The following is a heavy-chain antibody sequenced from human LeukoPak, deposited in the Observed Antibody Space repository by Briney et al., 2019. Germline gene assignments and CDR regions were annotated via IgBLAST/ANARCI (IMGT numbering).Heavy chain of an antibody. V-gene: IGHV4-59*01. J-gene: IGHJ3*02. CDR3: ARDSAGFFGYSGYDRAFDI. Sequence: SETLSLTCTVSGGSISSYYWSWIRQPPGKGLEWIGYIYYSGSTNYNPSLKSRVTISVDTSKNQFSLKPSSVTAADTAVYYCARDSAGFFGYSGYDRAFDIWGQGTMVTVSS. D-gene: IGHD5-12*01. CDR2: IYYSGST. CDR1: GGSISSYY.